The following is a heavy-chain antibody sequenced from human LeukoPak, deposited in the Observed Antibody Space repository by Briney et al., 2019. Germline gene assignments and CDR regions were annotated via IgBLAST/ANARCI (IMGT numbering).Heavy chain of an antibody. Sequence: GGSLRLSCAASGFTFDDYGMSWVRQAPGKGLEWVSGINWNGGSTGYADSVKGRFTISRDNAKNSLYLQMNSLRAEDTALYYCARVFSHKYYDILTGYYKPPYYYYMDVWGKGTTVTVSS. D-gene: IGHD3-9*01. CDR1: GFTFDDYG. CDR3: ARVFSHKYYDILTGYYKPPYYYYMDV. J-gene: IGHJ6*03. V-gene: IGHV3-20*04. CDR2: INWNGGST.